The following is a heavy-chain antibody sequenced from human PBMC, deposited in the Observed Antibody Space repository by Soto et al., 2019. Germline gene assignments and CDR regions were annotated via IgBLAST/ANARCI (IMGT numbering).Heavy chain of an antibody. J-gene: IGHJ3*02. Sequence: LETLSLTCPVSGLSISSYDWSWIRQHAGKGLEWIGRIYTSGSTNYNPSLKSRVTMSVDTSKNQFSLKLSSVTAADTAVYYCARAIAVAGTDLDAFDIWGQGTMVTVSS. CDR3: ARAIAVAGTDLDAFDI. V-gene: IGHV4-4*07. CDR1: GLSISSYD. D-gene: IGHD6-19*01. CDR2: IYTSGST.